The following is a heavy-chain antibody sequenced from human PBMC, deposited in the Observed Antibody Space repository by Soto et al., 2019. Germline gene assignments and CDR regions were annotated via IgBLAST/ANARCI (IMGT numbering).Heavy chain of an antibody. D-gene: IGHD3-3*01. CDR1: GFTFSNAW. Sequence: PGGSLRLSCAASGFTFSNAWMSWVRQDQGKGLEWVGRIKSKTDGGTTDYAAPVKGRFTISRDDSKNTLYLQMNSLKTEDTAVYYCTILTIFGVAPIDYWGQGTLVTVSS. CDR3: TILTIFGVAPIDY. CDR2: IKSKTDGGTT. V-gene: IGHV3-15*01. J-gene: IGHJ4*02.